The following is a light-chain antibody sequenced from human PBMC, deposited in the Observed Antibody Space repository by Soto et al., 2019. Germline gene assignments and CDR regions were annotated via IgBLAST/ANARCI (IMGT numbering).Light chain of an antibody. J-gene: IGKJ2*01. Sequence: DIQMTQSPSSLPASVGDRVTITCQASQHISKNLNWYQQKPGKAPKLLIYDASNLETGVPSRFSGSGSGTDFTFTISSLQPEDIATYYCQQYDNLPGYTFGQGTKLEIK. CDR3: QQYDNLPGYT. V-gene: IGKV1-33*01. CDR2: DAS. CDR1: QHISKN.